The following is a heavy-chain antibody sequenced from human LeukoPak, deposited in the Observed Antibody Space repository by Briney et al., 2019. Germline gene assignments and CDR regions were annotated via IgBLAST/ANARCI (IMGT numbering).Heavy chain of an antibody. J-gene: IGHJ4*02. CDR3: ARFHMAGTWRGMNY. CDR2: INHSGST. D-gene: IGHD6-19*01. CDR1: GGPFSGYY. Sequence: SETLSLTCAVYGGPFSGYYWSWIRQPPGKGLEWIGEINHSGSTNYNPSLKSRVTISVDTSKNQFSLKLSSLTAADTAVYYCARFHMAGTWRGMNYWGQGTLVTVSS. V-gene: IGHV4-34*01.